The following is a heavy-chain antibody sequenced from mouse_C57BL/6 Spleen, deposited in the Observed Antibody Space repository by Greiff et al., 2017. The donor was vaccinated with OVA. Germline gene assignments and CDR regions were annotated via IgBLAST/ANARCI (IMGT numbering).Heavy chain of an antibody. Sequence: QVQLQQSGAELVKPGASVKISCKASGYAFSSYWMNWVKQRPGKGLEWIGQIYPGDGDTNYNGKFKGKATLTADKSSSTAYMQRSSLTSEDSAVYFCARSTVVAEGFDYWGQGTTLTVSS. J-gene: IGHJ2*01. CDR2: IYPGDGDT. CDR3: ARSTVVAEGFDY. CDR1: GYAFSSYW. D-gene: IGHD1-1*01. V-gene: IGHV1-80*01.